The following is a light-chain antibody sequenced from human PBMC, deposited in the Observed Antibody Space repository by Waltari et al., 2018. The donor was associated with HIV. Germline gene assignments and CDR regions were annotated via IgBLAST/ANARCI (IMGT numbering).Light chain of an antibody. Sequence: IQMTQSPSSLSAYVVDRVTITCQASQDISNFLNWYQQKPGKAPKLLIYDVSNLEAGVPSRFSGSGSGTDFTFTINSLQPEDIGTYYCQHYDDLLSITFGQGTRLEIK. V-gene: IGKV1-33*01. CDR2: DVS. CDR1: QDISNF. CDR3: QHYDDLLSIT. J-gene: IGKJ5*01.